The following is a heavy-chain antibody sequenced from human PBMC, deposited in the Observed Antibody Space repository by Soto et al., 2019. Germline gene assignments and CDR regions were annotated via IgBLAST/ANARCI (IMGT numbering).Heavy chain of an antibody. CDR3: ARDRTSSGFYTSWLDP. D-gene: IGHD3-22*01. V-gene: IGHV1-46*01. CDR2: INVSDGST. J-gene: IGHJ5*02. CDR1: GYPFTSYY. Sequence: ASVKVSCKASGYPFTSYYLHWVRQAPGQGPEWMGRINVSDGSTRYAQNFQGRVTMTRDTSTTTVYMELSPLRSDDTAVYYCARDRTSSGFYTSWLDPWGQGTLVTVSS.